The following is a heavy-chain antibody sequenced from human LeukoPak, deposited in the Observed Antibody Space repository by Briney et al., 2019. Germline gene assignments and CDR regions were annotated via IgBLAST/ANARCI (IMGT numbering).Heavy chain of an antibody. J-gene: IGHJ5*02. V-gene: IGHV4-59*08. CDR3: AGGAVAGPNWFDP. CDR2: IYYSGST. CDR1: GGSISSYY. D-gene: IGHD6-19*01. Sequence: SETLSLTCTVSGGSISSYYWSWIRQPPGKGLEWIGYIYYSGSTNYNPSLKSRVTISVDTSKNQFSLELSSVTAADTAVYYCAGGAVAGPNWFDPWGQGTLVTVSS.